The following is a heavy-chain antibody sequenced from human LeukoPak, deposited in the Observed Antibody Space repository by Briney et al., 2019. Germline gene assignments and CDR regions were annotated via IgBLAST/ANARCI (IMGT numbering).Heavy chain of an antibody. Sequence: HPGGSLRLSCAASGFTFSSYAMSWVRQAPGKGLEWVSAISGSGGSTYYADSVKGRFTISRDNSKNTLYLQMNSLRAEDTAVYYCAKGPYVDYGDYPGSFQFDYWGQGTLVTVSS. V-gene: IGHV3-23*01. CDR2: ISGSGGST. CDR3: AKGPYVDYGDYPGSFQFDY. CDR1: GFTFSSYA. D-gene: IGHD4-17*01. J-gene: IGHJ4*02.